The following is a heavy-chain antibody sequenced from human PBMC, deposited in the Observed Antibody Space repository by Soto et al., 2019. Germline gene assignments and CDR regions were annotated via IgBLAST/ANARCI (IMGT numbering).Heavy chain of an antibody. J-gene: IGHJ4*02. CDR1: GFTFSSYA. CDR2: ISYDGSNK. Sequence: HPGGSLRLSCAASGFTFSSYAMHWVRQAPGKGLEWVAVISYDGSNKYYADSVKGRFTISRDNSKNTLYLQMNSLRAEDTAVYYCARARIQLSSFDYWGQGILVTVSS. V-gene: IGHV3-30-3*01. CDR3: ARARIQLSSFDY. D-gene: IGHD5-18*01.